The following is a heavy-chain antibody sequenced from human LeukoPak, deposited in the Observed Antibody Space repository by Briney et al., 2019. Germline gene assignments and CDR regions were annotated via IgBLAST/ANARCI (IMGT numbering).Heavy chain of an antibody. CDR2: IEYSGST. D-gene: IGHD5-12*01. V-gene: IGHV4-59*01. Sequence: SETLSLTCTVSSGAISTYYWNWIRQPPGKGLEWLGYIEYSGSTNYNPSLKSRLTMSVDSSKNHFSLRLRSVTAADTAVYYCARTSGYWPADFDFWGQGALVIVSS. J-gene: IGHJ4*02. CDR1: SGAISTYY. CDR3: ARTSGYWPADFDF.